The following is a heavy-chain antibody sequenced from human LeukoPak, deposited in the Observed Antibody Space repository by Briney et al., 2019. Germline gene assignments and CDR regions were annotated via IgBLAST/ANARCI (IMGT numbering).Heavy chain of an antibody. V-gene: IGHV3-33*08. D-gene: IGHD3-16*01. CDR3: AREMAERGTYFDY. J-gene: IGHJ4*02. Sequence: GGSLRLSCAASGFTFSSYGMHWVRQAPGKGLEWVAVIWCGGSNKYYADSVKGRFTISRDNSKNTLYLQMNSLRAEDTAVYYCAREMAERGTYFDYWGQGTLVTVSS. CDR1: GFTFSSYG. CDR2: IWCGGSNK.